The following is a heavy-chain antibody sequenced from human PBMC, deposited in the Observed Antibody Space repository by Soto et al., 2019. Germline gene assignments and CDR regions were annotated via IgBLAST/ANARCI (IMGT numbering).Heavy chain of an antibody. V-gene: IGHV4-59*08. CDR2: IYYSGST. D-gene: IGHD6-13*01. CDR3: ARRYGSSFDY. CDR1: GGSFSGYY. J-gene: IGHJ4*02. Sequence: SETLSLTCAVYGGSFSGYYWSWIRQPPGKGLEWIGYIYYSGSTNYNPSLKSRVTISVDTSKNQFSLKLSSVTAADTAVYYCARRYGSSFDYWGQGTLVTVSS.